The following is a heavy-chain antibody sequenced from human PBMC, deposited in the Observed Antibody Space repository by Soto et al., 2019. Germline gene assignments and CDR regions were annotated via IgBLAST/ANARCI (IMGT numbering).Heavy chain of an antibody. J-gene: IGHJ4*02. CDR3: ALLTSGWYGDIDY. CDR1: GFNFSSYS. V-gene: IGHV3-21*01. CDR2: IASGRGDI. Sequence: EVQLVESGGGLVKPGGSLRLSCAASGFNFSSYSMNWVRQAPGKGLEWVSSIASGRGDIYYADSVKGRFVGSRDNAKNSLFLQMNNLTAEDTAVYYCALLTSGWYGDIDYWGQGTLVTVSS. D-gene: IGHD6-19*01.